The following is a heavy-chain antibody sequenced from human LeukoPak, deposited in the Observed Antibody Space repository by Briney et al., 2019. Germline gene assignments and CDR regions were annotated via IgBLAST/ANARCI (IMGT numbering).Heavy chain of an antibody. CDR1: GYTFSSYT. J-gene: IGHJ4*02. V-gene: IGHV1-18*01. CDR3: ARTGYDLALPHNYFDY. CDR2: ISGYNGDT. D-gene: IGHD2-2*01. Sequence: ASVKVSCKASGYTFSSYTISWVRQAPGQGLEWMGWISGYNGDTDYAQKLQGRVTMTTDTSTSTAYMELRSLGSDDTAVYYCARTGYDLALPHNYFDYWGQGTLVTVSS.